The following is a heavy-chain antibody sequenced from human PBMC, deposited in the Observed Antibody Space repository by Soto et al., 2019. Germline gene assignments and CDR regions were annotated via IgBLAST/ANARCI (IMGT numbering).Heavy chain of an antibody. CDR3: ARDVTDFWSAHEGMDV. D-gene: IGHD3-3*01. CDR2: IYYSGST. V-gene: IGHV4-31*03. Sequence: SETLSLTCTVSGGSISNGGYYWTWIRQHPGKGLEWIGYIYYSGSTYYNPSLKSRVTISVDTSKNQFSLKLTSVTAADTAVYYCARDVTDFWSAHEGMDVWGQGXTVTV. J-gene: IGHJ6*02. CDR1: GGSISNGGYY.